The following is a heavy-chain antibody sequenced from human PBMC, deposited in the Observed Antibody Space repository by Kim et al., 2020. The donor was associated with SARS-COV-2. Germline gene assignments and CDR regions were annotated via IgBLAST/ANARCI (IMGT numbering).Heavy chain of an antibody. CDR3: AKTVRGRAVDIVVTITRGSHPSRSGHDAFDI. D-gene: IGHD5-12*01. CDR1: GFTFSSYA. CDR2: ISGSGGST. Sequence: GGSLRLSCAASGFTFSSYAMSWVRQAPGKGLEWDSAISGSGGSTYYADSVKGRFTISRDNSKNTLYLQMNSLRAEDTAVYYWAKTVRGRAVDIVVTITRGSHPSRSGHDAFDIWGQGTMVTVSS. J-gene: IGHJ3*02. V-gene: IGHV3-23*01.